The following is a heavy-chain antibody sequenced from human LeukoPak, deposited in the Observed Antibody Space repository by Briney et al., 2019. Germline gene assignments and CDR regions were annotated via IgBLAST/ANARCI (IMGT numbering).Heavy chain of an antibody. V-gene: IGHV4-39*01. J-gene: IGHJ4*02. Sequence: SETLSLTCTVSGDAITGSSYYWGWIRQPPGKGLEWIGSMYYSGSTSSNPSLRSRVNMSADTSKNQFSLKLSSVTAADTAVYYCARQYYDSTGYYYFDNWGQGTQVTVSS. CDR3: ARQYYDSTGYYYFDN. CDR1: GDAITGSSYY. CDR2: MYYSGST. D-gene: IGHD3-22*01.